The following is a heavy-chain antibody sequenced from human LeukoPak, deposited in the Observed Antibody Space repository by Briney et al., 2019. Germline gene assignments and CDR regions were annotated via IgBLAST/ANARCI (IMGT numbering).Heavy chain of an antibody. Sequence: GGSLRLSCAASGFTFSSYAMSWVRQAPGKGLEWVSAISGSGGSTYYADSVKGRFTISRDNSKNTLYLQMNSLRAEDTAVYYCAKGATRIAAAGTQSDYWGQGTLVTVSS. CDR1: GFTFSSYA. J-gene: IGHJ4*02. V-gene: IGHV3-23*01. CDR2: ISGSGGST. CDR3: AKGATRIAAAGTQSDY. D-gene: IGHD6-13*01.